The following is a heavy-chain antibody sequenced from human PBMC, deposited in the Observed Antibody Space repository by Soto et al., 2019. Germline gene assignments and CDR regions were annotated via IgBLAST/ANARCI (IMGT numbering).Heavy chain of an antibody. CDR2: ISGSGGST. V-gene: IGHV3-23*01. D-gene: IGHD6-19*01. CDR3: AKDKAVAGTGDY. CDR1: GFTFSSYW. J-gene: IGHJ4*02. Sequence: PGGSLRLSCAASGFTFSSYWMHWVRQAPGKGLEWVSAISGSGGSTYYADSVKGRFTISRDNSKNTLYLQMNSLRAEDTAVYYCAKDKAVAGTGDYWGQGTLVTVSS.